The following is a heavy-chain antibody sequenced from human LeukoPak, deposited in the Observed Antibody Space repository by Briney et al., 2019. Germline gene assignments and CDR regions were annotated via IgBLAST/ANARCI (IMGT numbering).Heavy chain of an antibody. CDR1: GFTFSDYY. V-gene: IGHV3-11*04. D-gene: IGHD3-10*01. CDR2: ISSSGSTI. J-gene: IGHJ4*02. CDR3: ARCITMVRGVIFCYYFDY. Sequence: PGGSLRLSCAASGFTFSDYYMSWIRPAPGKGLEWVSYISSSGSTIYYADSVKGRFTISRDNAKNSLYLQMNSLRAEDTAVYYCARCITMVRGVIFCYYFDYWGQGTLVTVSS.